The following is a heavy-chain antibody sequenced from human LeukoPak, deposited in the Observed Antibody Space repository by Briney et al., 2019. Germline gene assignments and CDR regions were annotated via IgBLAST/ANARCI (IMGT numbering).Heavy chain of an antibody. CDR2: IYYSGST. Sequence: SXXLSLTCTVSGGSISSYYWSWIRQPPGKGLERIGYIYYSGSTNYNPSLKSRVTISVATSKNQFSLKLSSVTAADTAVYYCARAVAGTHFDYWGQGTLVTVSS. CDR1: GGSISSYY. CDR3: ARAVAGTHFDY. V-gene: IGHV4-59*01. D-gene: IGHD6-19*01. J-gene: IGHJ4*02.